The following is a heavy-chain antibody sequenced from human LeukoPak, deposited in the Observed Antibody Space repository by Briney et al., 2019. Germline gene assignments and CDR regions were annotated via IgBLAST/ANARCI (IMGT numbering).Heavy chain of an antibody. V-gene: IGHV3-21*01. CDR3: ARDSPSSTSWGY. CDR1: GFTFSSYS. CDR2: ISSRSSYI. J-gene: IGHJ4*02. D-gene: IGHD2-2*01. Sequence: GGSLRLSCAASGFTFSSYSMNWVRQAPGKGLEWVSSISSRSSYIYYADSVKGRFTISRDNAKNSLYLQMNSLRAEDTAVYYCARDSPSSTSWGYWGQGTLVTVSS.